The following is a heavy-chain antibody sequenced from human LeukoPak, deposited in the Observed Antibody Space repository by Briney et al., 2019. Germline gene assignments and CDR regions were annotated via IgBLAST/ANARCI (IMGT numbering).Heavy chain of an antibody. V-gene: IGHV4-59*01. D-gene: IGHD4-23*01. CDR1: GGSISSYY. CDR2: IYYSGST. CDR3: ARDDYGGNRPVF. J-gene: IGHJ4*02. Sequence: SETLSLTCTVSGGSISSYYWSWIRQPPGKGLEWIGYIYYSGSTNYNPSLKSRVTISVDTSKNQFSLKLSSVTAADTAVYYCARDDYGGNRPVFWGQGTLVTVSS.